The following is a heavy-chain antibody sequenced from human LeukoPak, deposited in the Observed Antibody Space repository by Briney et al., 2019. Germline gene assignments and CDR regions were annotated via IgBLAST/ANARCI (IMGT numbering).Heavy chain of an antibody. CDR3: ARGIRQLWPYIDY. CDR2: INTDGTSA. Sequence: GGSLRLSCAASGFTFSNYWMHWVRQVPGKGLVWVSRINTDGTSADYADSVKGRFTISRDNAKNTLYLQMHTLRAEDTAVYYCARGIRQLWPYIDYWGQGTLVTVSS. D-gene: IGHD5-18*01. V-gene: IGHV3-74*01. J-gene: IGHJ4*02. CDR1: GFTFSNYW.